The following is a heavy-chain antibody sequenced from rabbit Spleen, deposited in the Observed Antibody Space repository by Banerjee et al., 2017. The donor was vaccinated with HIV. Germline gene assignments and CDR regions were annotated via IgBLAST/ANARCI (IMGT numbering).Heavy chain of an antibody. J-gene: IGHJ6*01. CDR3: ARDTSSSFSSYGMDL. D-gene: IGHD1-1*01. V-gene: IGHV1S45*01. CDR2: IAGSSSAFT. CDR1: GFSFSSNDY. Sequence: QEQLVESGGGLVQPGGSLTLTCTASGFSFSSNDYMCWVRQAPGKGLEWISCIAGSSSAFTYSATWAKGRFTISKTSSTTVTLQMTSLTVADTATYFCARDTSSSFSSYGMDLWGPGTLVTVS.